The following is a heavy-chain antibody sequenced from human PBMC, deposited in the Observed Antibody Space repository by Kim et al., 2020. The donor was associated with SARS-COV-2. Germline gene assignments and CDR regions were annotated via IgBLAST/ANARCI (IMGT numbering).Heavy chain of an antibody. J-gene: IGHJ5*02. D-gene: IGHD6-13*01. Sequence: LKSRVTISVDTSKNQFPLKLSSVTAAATAVYYCARDFNDSSSPKPFGFDPWGQGTLVTVSS. CDR3: ARDFNDSSSPKPFGFDP. V-gene: IGHV4-31*02.